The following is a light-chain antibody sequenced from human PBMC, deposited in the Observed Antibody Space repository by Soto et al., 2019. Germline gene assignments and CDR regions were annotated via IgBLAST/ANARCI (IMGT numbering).Light chain of an antibody. V-gene: IGLV2-14*01. CDR3: SSYTSSNTLI. CDR2: EVS. CDR1: SSDIGTYNY. Sequence: QSALAQPASVSGSPGQSITISCTGTSSDIGTYNYVSWNQQHPGKAPKVIIYEVSNRPSGVSNRFSGSKSGNTASLTISGLQAEDEADYYCSSYTSSNTLIFGTGTKATVL. J-gene: IGLJ1*01.